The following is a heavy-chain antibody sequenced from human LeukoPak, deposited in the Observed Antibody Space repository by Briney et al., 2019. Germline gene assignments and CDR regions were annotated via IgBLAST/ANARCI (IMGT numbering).Heavy chain of an antibody. D-gene: IGHD3-22*01. J-gene: IGHJ6*03. V-gene: IGHV1-69*13. Sequence: ASVKVSCKASGGTFSSYAISWVRQAPGQGLEWMGGIIPIFGTANYAQKFQGRVTITADESTSTAYMELSSLRSEDTAVYYCARAYYYDSSGYFPMDVWGKGTTVTISS. CDR2: IIPIFGTA. CDR1: GGTFSSYA. CDR3: ARAYYYDSSGYFPMDV.